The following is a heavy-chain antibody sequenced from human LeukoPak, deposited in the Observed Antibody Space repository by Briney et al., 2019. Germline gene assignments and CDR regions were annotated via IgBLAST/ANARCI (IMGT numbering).Heavy chain of an antibody. Sequence: GGSLRLSCAACGFTFSSYAMSWVRQAPGKGLKWVSAISGSGGSTYYADSVKGRFTISRDNSKNTLYLQMNSLRAEDTAVYYCAKRARPVVPAAKYYFDYWGQGTLVTVSS. V-gene: IGHV3-23*01. J-gene: IGHJ4*02. CDR3: AKRARPVVPAAKYYFDY. D-gene: IGHD2-2*01. CDR2: ISGSGGST. CDR1: GFTFSSYA.